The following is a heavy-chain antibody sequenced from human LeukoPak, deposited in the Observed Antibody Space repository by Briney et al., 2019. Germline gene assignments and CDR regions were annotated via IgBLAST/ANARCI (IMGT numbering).Heavy chain of an antibody. D-gene: IGHD3-10*01. CDR2: IYPGDSDN. Sequence: GESRKISCKGSGSSFTSYWIGWGRQLPGKGLEWMGIIYPGDSDNTYNPSSQGQVTILADKSISTAYLQWSRPKASDTAMYYCPRQGRYYGSRSYYLEAPASVQGFMDSWAQRTLVTVSS. CDR3: PRQGRYYGSRSYYLEAPASVQGFMDS. CDR1: GSSFTSYW. J-gene: IGHJ5*01. V-gene: IGHV5-51*01.